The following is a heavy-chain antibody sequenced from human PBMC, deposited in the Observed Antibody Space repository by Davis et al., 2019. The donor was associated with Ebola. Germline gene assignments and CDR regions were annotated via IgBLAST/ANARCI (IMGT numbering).Heavy chain of an antibody. CDR1: GGTFSSYA. Sequence: SVKVSCKASGGTFSSYAISWVRQAPGQGLEWMGGIIPIFGTANYAQKFQGRVTITADESTSTAYMELSSLRSEDTAVYYCARGGMTTVTTGETTHFDYWGQGTLVTVSS. V-gene: IGHV1-69*13. CDR2: IIPIFGTA. D-gene: IGHD4-17*01. CDR3: ARGGMTTVTTGETTHFDY. J-gene: IGHJ4*02.